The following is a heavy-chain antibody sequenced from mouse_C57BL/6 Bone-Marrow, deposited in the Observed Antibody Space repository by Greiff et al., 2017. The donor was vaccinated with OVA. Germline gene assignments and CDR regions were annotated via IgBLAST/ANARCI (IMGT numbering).Heavy chain of an antibody. V-gene: IGHV3-1*01. CDR2: ISYSGST. CDR3: AKGGYYGNLWFAY. J-gene: IGHJ3*01. CDR1: GYSITSGYD. D-gene: IGHD2-1*01. Sequence: EVKRVESGPGMVKPSQSLSLTCTVTGYSITSGYDWHWIRHFPGNKLEWMGYISYSGSTNYNPSLKSRISITHDTSKNHFFLKLNSVTTEDTATYYCAKGGYYGNLWFAYWGQGTLVTVSA.